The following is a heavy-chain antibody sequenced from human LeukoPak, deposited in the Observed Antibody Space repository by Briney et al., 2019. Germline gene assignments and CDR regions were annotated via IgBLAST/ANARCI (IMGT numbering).Heavy chain of an antibody. V-gene: IGHV6-1*01. CDR1: GDSVSSNSAA. Sequence: SQTLTLTCAISGDSVSSNSAAWIWIRQSPSRGLEWLGRTYYRSKWYTEYAVSVKSRITINPDTSKNQFSLQLSSVNPEDTAVYYCARLGSGSNYWGQGTLVTVSS. CDR3: ARLGSGSNY. J-gene: IGHJ4*02. CDR2: TYYRSKWYT. D-gene: IGHD3-10*01.